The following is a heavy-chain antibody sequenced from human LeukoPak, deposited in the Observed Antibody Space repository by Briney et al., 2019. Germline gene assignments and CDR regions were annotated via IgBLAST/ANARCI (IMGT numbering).Heavy chain of an antibody. CDR1: GYSISSGYY. V-gene: IGHV4-38-2*02. D-gene: IGHD6-19*01. Sequence: PSETLSLTCTVSGYSISSGYYWGWIRQPPGKGLEWIGSIYHSGSTYYNPSLKSRVTMSVDTSKNQFSLKLSSVTAADTAVYYCARRSLTLSSSGWVPWGQGTLVTVSS. J-gene: IGHJ5*02. CDR2: IYHSGST. CDR3: ARRSLTLSSSGWVP.